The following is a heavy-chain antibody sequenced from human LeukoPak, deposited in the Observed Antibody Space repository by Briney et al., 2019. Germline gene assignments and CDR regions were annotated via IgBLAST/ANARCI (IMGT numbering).Heavy chain of an antibody. Sequence: SGGSLRLSCAASGFTFSSYTMNWVRQAPGKGLEWVSYISGSSSTIYYADSVKGRFTISRDNAKNSLYLQMNSLRAEDTAVYYCAREGYYGSGLYYYYYMDVWGKGTTVTVSS. CDR1: GFTFSSYT. CDR3: AREGYYGSGLYYYYYMDV. CDR2: ISGSSSTI. V-gene: IGHV3-48*01. J-gene: IGHJ6*03. D-gene: IGHD3-10*01.